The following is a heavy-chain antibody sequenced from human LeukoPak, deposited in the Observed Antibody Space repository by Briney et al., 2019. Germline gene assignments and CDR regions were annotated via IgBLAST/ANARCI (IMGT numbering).Heavy chain of an antibody. CDR3: SGRYISSPASSGDYYMDV. J-gene: IGHJ6*03. V-gene: IGHV4-4*07. CDR1: GGSISSYY. Sequence: SETLSLTCTASGGSISSYYWSWIRQPAGKGLEWIGRIYTSGSTNYNPSLKSRVTMSVDTSKHQCSLKLSSVTAADTAVYYCSGRYISSPASSGDYYMDVWGKGTTVTVSS. CDR2: IYTSGST. D-gene: IGHD6-13*01.